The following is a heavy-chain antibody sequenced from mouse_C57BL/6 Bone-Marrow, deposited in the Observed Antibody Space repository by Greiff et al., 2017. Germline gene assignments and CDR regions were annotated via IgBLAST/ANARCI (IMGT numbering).Heavy chain of an antibody. CDR2: IYPGGGYT. CDR3: ARVHYGTPFAY. D-gene: IGHD2-1*01. J-gene: IGHJ3*01. Sequence: VQLQQSGAELVRPGTSVKMSCKASGYTFTNYWIGWAKQRPGHGLEWIGDIYPGGGYTNYNEKFKGKATLTADKSSSTAYMQFSSLTSEDSAIYYCARVHYGTPFAYWGQGTLVTVSA. CDR1: GYTFTNYW. V-gene: IGHV1-63*01.